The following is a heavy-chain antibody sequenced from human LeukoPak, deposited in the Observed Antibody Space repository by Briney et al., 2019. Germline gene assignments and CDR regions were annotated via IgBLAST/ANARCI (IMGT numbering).Heavy chain of an antibody. CDR1: GGSISSSGYY. D-gene: IGHD3-10*01. Sequence: SETLSLTCTVSGGSISSSGYYWSWIRQHPGKGLEWIGYIYYSGSTYYNPSLKSRVTISVDTSKNQFSLKLSSVTAADTAVYYCARVVYGSGSYLDDAFDIWGQGTMVTVSS. V-gene: IGHV4-31*03. J-gene: IGHJ3*02. CDR2: IYYSGST. CDR3: ARVVYGSGSYLDDAFDI.